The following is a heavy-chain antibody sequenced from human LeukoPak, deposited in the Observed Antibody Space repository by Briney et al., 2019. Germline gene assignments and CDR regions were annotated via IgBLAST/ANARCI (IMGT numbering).Heavy chain of an antibody. D-gene: IGHD1-1*01. CDR3: AKGHAPYNWNDGSTDY. J-gene: IGHJ4*02. Sequence: QSGGSLRLSCAASGFTFSSYAMSWVRQAPGKGLEWVSAISGSGGSTYYADSVKGRFTISRDNSKNTLYLQMNSLRAEDTAVYYCAKGHAPYNWNDGSTDYWGQGTLVTVSS. V-gene: IGHV3-23*01. CDR2: ISGSGGST. CDR1: GFTFSSYA.